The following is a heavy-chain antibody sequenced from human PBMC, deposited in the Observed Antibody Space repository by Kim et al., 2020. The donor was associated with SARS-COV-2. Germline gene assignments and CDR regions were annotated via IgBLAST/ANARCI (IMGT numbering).Heavy chain of an antibody. Sequence: LKSRVTISVDTSKNQFSLKLSSVTAADTAVYYCARDNEDLGYYYYYGMDVWGQGTTVTVSS. D-gene: IGHD1-26*01. J-gene: IGHJ6*02. CDR3: ARDNEDLGYYYYYGMDV. V-gene: IGHV4-31*02.